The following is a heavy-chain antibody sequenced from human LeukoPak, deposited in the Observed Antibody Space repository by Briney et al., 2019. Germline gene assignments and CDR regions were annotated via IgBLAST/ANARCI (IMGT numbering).Heavy chain of an antibody. CDR3: AKSLRFLEWLFPHDAFDI. V-gene: IGHV3-9*01. CDR2: ISWNSGSI. CDR1: GFTFDDYA. D-gene: IGHD3-3*01. J-gene: IGHJ3*02. Sequence: PGGSLRLSRAASGFTFDDYAMHWVRHAPGKGLEWVSGISWNSGSIGYADSVKGRFTISRDNAKNSLYLQMNSLRAEDTALYYCAKSLRFLEWLFPHDAFDIWGQGTMVTVSS.